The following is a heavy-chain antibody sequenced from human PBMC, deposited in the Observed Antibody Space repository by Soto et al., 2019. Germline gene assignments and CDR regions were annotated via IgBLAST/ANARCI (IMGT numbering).Heavy chain of an antibody. Sequence: QVQLVQSGAEVKKPGASVKVSCKASGYTFTSYYMHWVRQAPGQGLEWMGIINPSGGSTSYAQKFQGRVTMTRXXSXNXXYRELSSLRSEDTDVYYCARVNRRYCSGGSCPLGYWGQGTLVTVSS. J-gene: IGHJ4*02. CDR1: GYTFTSYY. D-gene: IGHD2-15*01. CDR3: ARVNRRYCSGGSCPLGY. CDR2: INPSGGST. V-gene: IGHV1-46*03.